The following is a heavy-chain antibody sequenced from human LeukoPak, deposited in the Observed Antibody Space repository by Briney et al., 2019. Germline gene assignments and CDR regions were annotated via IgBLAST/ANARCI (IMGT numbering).Heavy chain of an antibody. D-gene: IGHD3-9*01. CDR1: GFTFSSYA. J-gene: IGHJ4*02. CDR3: VKDGDILTGYYIGPFDY. Sequence: GGSLRLSCSASGFTFSSYAMHWVRQAPGEGLEYVSAISSNGGSTYYADSVKGRFTISRDNSKNTLYLQMSSLRAEDTAVYYCVKDGDILTGYYIGPFDYWGQGTLVTASS. CDR2: ISSNGGST. V-gene: IGHV3-64D*06.